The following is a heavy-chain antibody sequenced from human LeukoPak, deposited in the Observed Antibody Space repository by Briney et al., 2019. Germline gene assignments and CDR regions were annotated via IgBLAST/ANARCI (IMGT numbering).Heavy chain of an antibody. CDR1: GFTVSSNE. CDR2: ISGGST. CDR3: AKDWGEYFDYVWGSFTSFDF. J-gene: IGHJ4*02. D-gene: IGHD3-16*01. V-gene: IGHV3-38-3*01. Sequence: GGSLRLSCAASGFTVSSNEMSWVRQAPGKGLEWVSSISGGSTYYADSRKGRFTISRDNSKNTLYLQMNSLRAEDTAVYYCAKDWGEYFDYVWGSFTSFDFWGQGTLVTVSS.